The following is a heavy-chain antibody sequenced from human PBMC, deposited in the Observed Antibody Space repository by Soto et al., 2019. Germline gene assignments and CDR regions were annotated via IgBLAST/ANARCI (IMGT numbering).Heavy chain of an antibody. D-gene: IGHD6-19*01. Sequence: ASVKVSCKASGGTFSSYTISWVRQAPGKGLEWMGGFDPEDGETIYAQKFQGRVTMTEDTSTDTAYMELSSLRSEDTAVYYCATMVSGWRPYFDYWGQGTLVTVSS. CDR3: ATMVSGWRPYFDY. J-gene: IGHJ4*02. CDR2: FDPEDGET. CDR1: GGTFSSYT. V-gene: IGHV1-24*01.